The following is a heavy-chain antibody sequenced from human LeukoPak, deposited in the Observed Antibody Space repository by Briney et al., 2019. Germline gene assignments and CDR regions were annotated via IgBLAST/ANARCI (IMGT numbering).Heavy chain of an antibody. J-gene: IGHJ4*02. Sequence: SETLSLTCTVSGGSISSGSYYCSWIRQPAGEGLEWIGRIYTSGSTNYNPSLKSRVTISVDTSKNQFSLKLSSVTAADTAVYYCARDPDIVVVPAADWGQGTLVTVSS. CDR1: GGSISSGSYY. D-gene: IGHD2-2*01. CDR3: ARDPDIVVVPAAD. V-gene: IGHV4-61*02. CDR2: IYTSGST.